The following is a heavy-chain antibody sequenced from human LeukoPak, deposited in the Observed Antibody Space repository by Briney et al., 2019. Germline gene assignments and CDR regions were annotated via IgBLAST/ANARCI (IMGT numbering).Heavy chain of an antibody. J-gene: IGHJ4*02. V-gene: IGHV4-39*07. Sequence: SETLSLTCTVSGGSISSSSYYWGWIRQPPGKGLEWIRSIYYSGSTYYNPSLKSRVTISVDTSKNQFSLKLSSVTAADTAVYYCARGVSYYDYVWGSYRLPLYYFDYWGQGTLVTVSS. CDR3: ARGVSYYDYVWGSYRLPLYYFDY. D-gene: IGHD3-16*02. CDR1: GGSISSSSYY. CDR2: IYYSGST.